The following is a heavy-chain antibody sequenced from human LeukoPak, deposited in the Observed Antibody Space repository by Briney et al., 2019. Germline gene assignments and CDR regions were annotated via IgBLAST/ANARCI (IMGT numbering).Heavy chain of an antibody. V-gene: IGHV3-33*01. CDR1: GFTFSSYG. CDR2: IWYDGSNK. CDR3: ARDSQYQLLSLYNWFDP. J-gene: IGHJ5*02. D-gene: IGHD2-2*01. Sequence: GGSLRLSCAASGFTFSSYGMHWVRQAPGKGLEWVAVIWYDGSNKYYADSVKGRFTISRDNSKNTLYLQMNSLRSDDTAVYYCARDSQYQLLSLYNWFDPWGQGTLVTVSS.